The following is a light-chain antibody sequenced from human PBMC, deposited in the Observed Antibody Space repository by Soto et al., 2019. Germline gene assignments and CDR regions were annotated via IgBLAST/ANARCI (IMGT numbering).Light chain of an antibody. CDR3: QQCNNWPPEIT. Sequence: IVLTQSPGTLSLSPWEGATLSCRASQSISRLYLSWYQQKPGQPPRLLIYDTSTRASGVPDRFSGSGSGTEFTLTISRLEPEDFAVYYCQQCNNWPPEITFGQGTRLEIK. CDR1: QSISRLY. V-gene: IGKV3D-20*02. J-gene: IGKJ5*01. CDR2: DTS.